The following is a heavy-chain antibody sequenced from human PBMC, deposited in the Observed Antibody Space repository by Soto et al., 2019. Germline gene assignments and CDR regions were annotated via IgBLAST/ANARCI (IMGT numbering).Heavy chain of an antibody. CDR3: ARGGSQTYSSSGPDNWFDP. Sequence: GASVKVSCKASGGTFSSYAISWLRQAPGPGLEWMGLISAYTGNTNYAQKPQGRVTMTTDTSTSTAYMELRRLRSDDTAVDYCARGGSQTYSSSGPDNWFDPWGQGTLVTVSS. CDR1: GGTFSSYA. D-gene: IGHD6-6*01. CDR2: ISAYTGNT. J-gene: IGHJ5*02. V-gene: IGHV1-18*01.